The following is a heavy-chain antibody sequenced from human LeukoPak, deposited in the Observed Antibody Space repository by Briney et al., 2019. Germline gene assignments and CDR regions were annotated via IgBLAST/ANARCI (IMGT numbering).Heavy chain of an antibody. CDR3: ARARSSGSHRVVNAFDV. J-gene: IGHJ3*01. Sequence: GGPMRLSSAAAGITSSSYTMNWVRKAAGKGLELVSSIPITTDYIYYPASMKGRFTISRDNAKNSLYLQMNSLRAEDTAVYYCARARSSGSHRVVNAFDVWGQGTMVTVSS. V-gene: IGHV3-21*01. D-gene: IGHD1-26*01. CDR2: IPITTDYI. CDR1: GITSSSYT.